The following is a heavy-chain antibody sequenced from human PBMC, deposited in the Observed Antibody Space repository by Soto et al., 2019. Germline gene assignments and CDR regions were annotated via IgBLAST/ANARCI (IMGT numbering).Heavy chain of an antibody. CDR1: GFTFSSYW. V-gene: IGHV3-7*01. J-gene: IGHJ4*02. CDR2: IKQDGSEK. CDR3: AREGADYDILTGYSQGFDY. Sequence: PGGSLRLSCAASGFTFSSYWMSWVRQAPGKGLEWVANIKQDGSEKYYVDSVKGRFTISRDNAKNSLYLQMNSLRAEDTAVYYCAREGADYDILTGYSQGFDYWGQGTLVTVSS. D-gene: IGHD3-9*01.